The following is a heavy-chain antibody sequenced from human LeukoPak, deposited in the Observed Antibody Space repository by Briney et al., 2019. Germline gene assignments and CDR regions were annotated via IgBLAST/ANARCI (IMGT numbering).Heavy chain of an antibody. CDR2: IY. Sequence: PSETLSLTCTVSGGSISSYYWSWIRQPPGKGLEWIGYIYYKSRVTMSVDTSKNQFSLKLSSVTAADTAIYYCARHYYGGSGAFDIGGKGTRAPVS. D-gene: IGHD4-23*01. V-gene: IGHV4-59*08. J-gene: IGHJ3*02. CDR1: GGSISSYY. CDR3: ARHYYGGSGAFDI.